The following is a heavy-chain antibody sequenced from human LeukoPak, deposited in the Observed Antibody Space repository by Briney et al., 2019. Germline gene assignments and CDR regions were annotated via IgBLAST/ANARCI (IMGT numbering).Heavy chain of an antibody. Sequence: PSETLSLTCTVSGGSISSGSYYWSWIRQPAGKGLEWIGRIYTSGSTNYNPSLKSRVTISVDTSKNQFSLKLSSVTAADTAVYYCARGRITIFGVVIPRGWSDPWGQGTLVTVSS. CDR2: IYTSGST. CDR1: GGSISSGSYY. V-gene: IGHV4-61*02. D-gene: IGHD3-3*01. J-gene: IGHJ5*02. CDR3: ARGRITIFGVVIPRGWSDP.